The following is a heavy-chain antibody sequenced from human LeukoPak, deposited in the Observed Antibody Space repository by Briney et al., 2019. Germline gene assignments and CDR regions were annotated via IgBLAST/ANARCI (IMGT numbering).Heavy chain of an antibody. CDR3: AREGYDFWSGYYSSWLDP. CDR1: GFTFSSYA. Sequence: GGSLRLSCTASGFTFSSYAMHWVRQAPGKGLEWVAVISYDGSNKYYADSVKGRFTISRDNSKNTLYLQMNSLRAEDTAVYYCAREGYDFWSGYYSSWLDPWGQGTLVTVSS. CDR2: ISYDGSNK. V-gene: IGHV3-30-3*01. D-gene: IGHD3-3*01. J-gene: IGHJ5*02.